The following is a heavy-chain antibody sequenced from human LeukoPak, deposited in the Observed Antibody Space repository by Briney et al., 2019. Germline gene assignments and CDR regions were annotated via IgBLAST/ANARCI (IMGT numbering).Heavy chain of an antibody. CDR3: AKGKRYPDY. CDR2: LNLDGSDK. V-gene: IGHV3-7*03. J-gene: IGHJ4*02. D-gene: IGHD1-1*01. Sequence: GGSLRLSCTASGFTFGDYAMSWVRQAPGKGLGWVASLNLDGSDKYYVDSVKGRFTISRDNAKNSLYLQMDSLRVEDTAVYYCAKGKRYPDYWGQGTLVTVSS. CDR1: GFTFGDYA.